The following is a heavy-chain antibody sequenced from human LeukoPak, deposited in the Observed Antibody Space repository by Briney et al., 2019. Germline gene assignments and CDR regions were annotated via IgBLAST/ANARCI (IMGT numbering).Heavy chain of an antibody. CDR2: ISGNGINT. CDR1: GFTFSDYA. J-gene: IGHJ4*02. Sequence: GGSLRLSCAASGFTFSDYAMNWVRQAPGKGLEWVSIISGNGINTYHADSVKGRFTISRDNSKNTLYLQMNSLRAEDTAVYYCATSPDWSYSLDYWGQGTLVTVSS. V-gene: IGHV3-23*01. CDR3: ATSPDWSYSLDY. D-gene: IGHD1-26*01.